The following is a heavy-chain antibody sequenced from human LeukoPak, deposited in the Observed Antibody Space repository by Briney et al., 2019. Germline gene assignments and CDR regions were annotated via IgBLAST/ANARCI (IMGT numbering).Heavy chain of an antibody. J-gene: IGHJ5*02. CDR1: GFTFSSYE. Sequence: GGSLRLSCAASGFTFSSYEMNWVRQAPGKGLEWVSSISSGGRTIYYADFVKGRFTISRDNAKSSLDLQMNNLRVEDTALYYCARILGGPRGWSDPWGQGTLVTVSS. CDR2: ISSGGRTI. D-gene: IGHD3-10*01. V-gene: IGHV3-48*03. CDR3: ARILGGPRGWSDP.